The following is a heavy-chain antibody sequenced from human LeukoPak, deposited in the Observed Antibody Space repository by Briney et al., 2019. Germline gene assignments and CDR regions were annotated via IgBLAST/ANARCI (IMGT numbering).Heavy chain of an antibody. Sequence: ASVKVSCKASGYTFTGYYMHWVRQAPGQGLEWMGWINPNSGGTNYAQKFQGRVTMTRDTSISTAYMELSRLRSDDTAVYYCARAHYYDSSGYYYEGVDYWGQGTLVTASS. V-gene: IGHV1-2*02. D-gene: IGHD3-22*01. CDR1: GYTFTGYY. CDR3: ARAHYYDSSGYYYEGVDY. CDR2: INPNSGGT. J-gene: IGHJ4*02.